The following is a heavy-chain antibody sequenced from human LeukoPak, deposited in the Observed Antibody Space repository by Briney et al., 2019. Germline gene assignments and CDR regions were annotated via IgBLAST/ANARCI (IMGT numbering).Heavy chain of an antibody. CDR1: GFTFSSYA. J-gene: IGHJ4*02. CDR2: ISYDGSNK. Sequence: GGSLRLSCAASGFTFSSYAMHWVRQAPGKGLEWVAVISYDGSNKYYADSVKGRFTISRDNSKNTLYLQMNSLRAEDTAVYYCARDLLGDSSGYYAYYFDYWGQGTLVTVSS. CDR3: ARDLLGDSSGYYAYYFDY. V-gene: IGHV3-30-3*01. D-gene: IGHD3-22*01.